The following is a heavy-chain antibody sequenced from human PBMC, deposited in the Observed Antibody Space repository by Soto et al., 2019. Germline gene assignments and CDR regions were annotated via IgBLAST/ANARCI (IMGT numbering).Heavy chain of an antibody. CDR1: GDSVSSNSAA. J-gene: IGHJ6*02. Sequence: SQTLSLTCAISGDSVSSNSAALNWIMQSPSRGLEWLGRTYYRSKWYNDYAVSVKSRITINPDTSKNQFSLQLNSVTPEDTAVYYCARDLYDILTGYPDYYYYGMDVWGQGTTVTVSS. D-gene: IGHD3-9*01. CDR3: ARDLYDILTGYPDYYYYGMDV. CDR2: TYYRSKWYN. V-gene: IGHV6-1*01.